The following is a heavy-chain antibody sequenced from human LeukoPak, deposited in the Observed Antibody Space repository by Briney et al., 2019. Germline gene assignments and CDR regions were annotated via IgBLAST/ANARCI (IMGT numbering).Heavy chain of an antibody. V-gene: IGHV3-11*01. D-gene: IGHD4-11*01. J-gene: IGHJ4*02. CDR2: ISSSGGYII. CDR3: ARGPAEYDYSYFFDY. CDR1: GFTFSDYY. Sequence: GGSLRLSCAASGFTFSDYYMSWIRQAPGKGLEWISCISSSGGYIIYYADSVKGRFTISRDDAKNSLYLQMNSLRAEDTAVYYCARGPAEYDYSYFFDYWGQGTLVTVSS.